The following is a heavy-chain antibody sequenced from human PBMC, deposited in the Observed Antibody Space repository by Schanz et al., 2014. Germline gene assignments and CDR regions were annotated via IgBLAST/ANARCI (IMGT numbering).Heavy chain of an antibody. CDR1: GFSVSSNY. V-gene: IGHV3-53*01. J-gene: IGHJ6*01. CDR2: IYRGGST. CDR3: VKDPDKYNWNDVEGMDV. D-gene: IGHD1-1*01. Sequence: EVQLVESGGGLIQPGGSLRLSCAASGFSVSSNYMSWVRQAPGKGLEWVSVIYRGGSTYYADSVKGRFTISRDNSKNTLYLQMNSLRAEDAAVYYCVKDPDKYNWNDVEGMDVWGPGTTVTVSS.